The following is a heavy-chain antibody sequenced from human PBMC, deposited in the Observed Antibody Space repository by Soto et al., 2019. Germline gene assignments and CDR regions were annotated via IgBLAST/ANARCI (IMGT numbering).Heavy chain of an antibody. V-gene: IGHV3-15*01. CDR2: IKSKTDGGTT. CDR1: GFTFSNAW. J-gene: IGHJ4*02. D-gene: IGHD2-15*01. CDR3: TTTGYCSGGSCYSGPDY. Sequence: GGSLRLSCAASGFTFSNAWMSWVRQAPGKGLEWVGRIKSKTDGGTTDYAAPVKGRFTISRDDSKNTLYLQMNSLKTEDTAVYYCTTTGYCSGGSCYSGPDYWGQGTLVTVSS.